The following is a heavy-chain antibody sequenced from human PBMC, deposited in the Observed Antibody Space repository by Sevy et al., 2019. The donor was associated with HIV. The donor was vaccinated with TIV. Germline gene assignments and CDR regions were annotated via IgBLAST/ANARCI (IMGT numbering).Heavy chain of an antibody. Sequence: ASVKVSCKASGYTFSNYYLHWVRQAPGQGLEWMGIINPSGGSTTYGQRFQGRVTSTRDTSTSTVYMELSSLRSEDTAVFFCARGGSSGWTYFDYWGQGTLVTVSS. CDR1: GYTFSNYY. CDR2: INPSGGST. V-gene: IGHV1-46*01. CDR3: ARGGSSGWTYFDY. D-gene: IGHD6-19*01. J-gene: IGHJ4*02.